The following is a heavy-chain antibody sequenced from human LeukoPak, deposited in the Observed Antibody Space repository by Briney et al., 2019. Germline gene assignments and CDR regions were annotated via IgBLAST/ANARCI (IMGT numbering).Heavy chain of an antibody. CDR2: FIYDGSNK. V-gene: IGHV3-30-3*01. J-gene: IGHJ4*02. CDR3: ARAPYNYDFWSGYYYYFDY. Sequence: GRSLILSCAASGCFISSYAIQWVRHPAGKGVVWGAAFIYDGSNKYYADSVKGRFTISRDNSKNTLYLQMNSLRAEDTAVYYCARAPYNYDFWSGYYYYFDYWGQGTLVTVSS. CDR1: GCFISSYA. D-gene: IGHD3-3*01.